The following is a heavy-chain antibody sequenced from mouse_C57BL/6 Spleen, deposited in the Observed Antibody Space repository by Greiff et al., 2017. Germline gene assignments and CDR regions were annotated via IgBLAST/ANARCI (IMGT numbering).Heavy chain of an antibody. V-gene: IGHV5-4*03. CDR1: GFTFSSYA. CDR3: ARGRGLLRYYFDY. Sequence: EVKLVESGGGLVKPGGSLKLSCAASGFTFSSYAMSWVRQTPEKRLEWVATISDGGSYTYYPDNVKGRFTISRDNAKNNLYLQMSHLKSEDTAMYYCARGRGLLRYYFDYWGQGTTLTVSS. J-gene: IGHJ2*01. D-gene: IGHD1-1*01. CDR2: ISDGGSYT.